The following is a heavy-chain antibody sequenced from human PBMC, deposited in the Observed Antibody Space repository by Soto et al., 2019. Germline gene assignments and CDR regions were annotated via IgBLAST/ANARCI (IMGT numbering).Heavy chain of an antibody. D-gene: IGHD3-3*01. CDR1: GYTFNTYG. CDR2: ISAYDGKT. Sequence: QVQLLQSGAEVKEPGASVKVSCKTSGYTFNTYGINWVRQAPGQGLELMGWISAYDGKTTYAEKFQGRVTMTTDTSTSTADIELRSLRSDDTAIYYCARDPHEFWTSYWFDPWGQGTPVTVSS. V-gene: IGHV1-18*01. J-gene: IGHJ5*02. CDR3: ARDPHEFWTSYWFDP.